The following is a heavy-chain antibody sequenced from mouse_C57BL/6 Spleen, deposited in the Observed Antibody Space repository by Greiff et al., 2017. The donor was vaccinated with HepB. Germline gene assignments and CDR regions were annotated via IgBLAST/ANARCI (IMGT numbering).Heavy chain of an antibody. CDR1: GYTFTSYW. Sequence: QVQLQQPGAELVRPGSSVKLSCKASGYTFTSYWMDWVKQRPGQGLEWIGNIYPSDSETHYNQKFKDKATLTVDKSSSTAYMQLSSLTSEDSAFYYCARRDYGSSSGYFDVWGTGTTVTVSS. J-gene: IGHJ1*03. CDR2: IYPSDSET. V-gene: IGHV1-61*01. CDR3: ARRDYGSSSGYFDV. D-gene: IGHD1-1*01.